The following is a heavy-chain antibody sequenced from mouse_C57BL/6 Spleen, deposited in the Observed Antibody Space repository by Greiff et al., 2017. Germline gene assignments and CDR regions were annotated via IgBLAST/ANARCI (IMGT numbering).Heavy chain of an antibody. J-gene: IGHJ1*03. V-gene: IGHV1-80*01. CDR3: ARMGRGSSDWYFDV. CDR2: IYPGDGDT. Sequence: QVQLQQSGAELVKPGASVKISCKASGYAFSSYWMNWVKQRPGKGLEWIGQIYPGDGDTNYNGKFKGQATLTADKSSSTAYMQLSSLTSEDSAVYLCARMGRGSSDWYFDVWGTGTTVTVSS. CDR1: GYAFSSYW. D-gene: IGHD1-1*01.